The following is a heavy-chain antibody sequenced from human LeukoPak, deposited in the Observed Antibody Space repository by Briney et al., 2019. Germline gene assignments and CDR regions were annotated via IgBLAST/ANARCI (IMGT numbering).Heavy chain of an antibody. CDR1: GGSISSYY. Sequence: PSETLSLTCTVSGGSISSYYWSWIRQPPGKGLEWIGYIYYSGSTNHNPSLKSRVTISVDTSKNQFSLKLSSVTAADTAVYYCARDVGVGAPTFDYWGQGTLVTVSS. V-gene: IGHV4-59*01. CDR2: IYYSGST. J-gene: IGHJ4*02. CDR3: ARDVGVGAPTFDY. D-gene: IGHD1-26*01.